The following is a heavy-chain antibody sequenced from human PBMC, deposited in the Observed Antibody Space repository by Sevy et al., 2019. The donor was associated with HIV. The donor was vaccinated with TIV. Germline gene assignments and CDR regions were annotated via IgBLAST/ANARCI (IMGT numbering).Heavy chain of an antibody. Sequence: GGSLRLSCAASGFTFSSYALHWVRQAPGKGLEWVANVEYEGINKYYAESVKGRFTISRDNSKNTLYLQMNSLRPEDTALYYCASSSRGYSGYGPLDYWGQGTLVPVSS. J-gene: IGHJ4*02. V-gene: IGHV3-30-3*01. D-gene: IGHD5-12*01. CDR3: ASSSRGYSGYGPLDY. CDR1: GFTFSSYA. CDR2: VEYEGINK.